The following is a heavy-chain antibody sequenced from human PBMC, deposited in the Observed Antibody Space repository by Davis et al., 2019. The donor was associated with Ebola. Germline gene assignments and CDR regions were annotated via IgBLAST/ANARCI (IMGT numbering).Heavy chain of an antibody. J-gene: IGHJ5*02. V-gene: IGHV4-39*07. Sequence: SETLSLTCTVSGGSISSSSYHWSWIRQPPGKGLEWIGEINHSGSTNYNPSLKSRVTISVDTSKNQFSLKLSSVTAADTAVYYCARVRGEGYSSSWYPPLNWFDPWGQGTLVTVSS. CDR2: INHSGST. CDR3: ARVRGEGYSSSWYPPLNWFDP. CDR1: GGSISSSSYH. D-gene: IGHD6-13*01.